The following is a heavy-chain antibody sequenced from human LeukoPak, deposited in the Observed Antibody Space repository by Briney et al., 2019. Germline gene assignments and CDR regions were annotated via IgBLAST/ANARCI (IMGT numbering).Heavy chain of an antibody. CDR1: GGSISSGDYY. CDR3: ARDHDPNYFDY. V-gene: IGHV4-30-4*01. CDR2: IYYSGST. D-gene: IGHD3-16*01. Sequence: SETLSLTCTVSGGSISSGDYYWSWIRQPPGKGLEWIGYIYYSGSTYYSPSLKSRVTISVDTSKNQFSLKLSSVTAADTAVYYCARDHDPNYFDYWGQGTLVTVSS. J-gene: IGHJ4*02.